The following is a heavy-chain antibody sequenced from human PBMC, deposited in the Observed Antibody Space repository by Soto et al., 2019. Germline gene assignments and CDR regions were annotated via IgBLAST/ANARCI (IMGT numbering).Heavy chain of an antibody. Sequence: PGGSLRLSCAASGFTFSSYAMSWVRQAPGKGLEWVSAISGSGGSTYYADSVKGRFTISRDNSKNTLYLQMNSLRAEDTAVYYWAKPPSSPKDYGDYLPFDYWGQGTLVTVSS. D-gene: IGHD4-17*01. CDR1: GFTFSSYA. CDR3: AKPPSSPKDYGDYLPFDY. V-gene: IGHV3-23*01. CDR2: ISGSGGST. J-gene: IGHJ4*02.